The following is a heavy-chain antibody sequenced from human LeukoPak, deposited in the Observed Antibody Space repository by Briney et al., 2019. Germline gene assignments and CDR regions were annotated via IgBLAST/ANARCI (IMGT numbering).Heavy chain of an antibody. Sequence: GGSLRLSCAASGFTFDDYAMPWVRQAPGKGLEWVSLISGDGGSTYYADSVKGRFTISRDNSKNSLYLQMNSLRTEDTALYYCAKDRYSGYNLGLADYWGQGTLVTVSS. J-gene: IGHJ4*02. CDR1: GFTFDDYA. V-gene: IGHV3-43*02. CDR3: AKDRYSGYNLGLADY. CDR2: ISGDGGST. D-gene: IGHD5-12*01.